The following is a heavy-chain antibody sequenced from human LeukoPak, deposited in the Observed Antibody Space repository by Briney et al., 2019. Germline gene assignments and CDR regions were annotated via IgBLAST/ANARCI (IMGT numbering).Heavy chain of an antibody. V-gene: IGHV3-30*18. Sequence: GGSLRLSCAASGFTFSSYGMHWVRQAPGKGLEWVAVISYDGSSKYYADPVKGRFTISRDNSKNTLFLQMNSLRAEDTAIYYCTKDRYTSSFVDYWGQGTLVTVSS. CDR3: TKDRYTSSFVDY. CDR1: GFTFSSYG. CDR2: ISYDGSSK. D-gene: IGHD6-13*01. J-gene: IGHJ4*02.